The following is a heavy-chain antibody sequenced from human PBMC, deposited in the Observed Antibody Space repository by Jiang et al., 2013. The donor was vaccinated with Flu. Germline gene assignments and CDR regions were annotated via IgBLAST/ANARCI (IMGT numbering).Heavy chain of an antibody. D-gene: IGHD4-23*01. V-gene: IGHV1-2*02. CDR1: GYTFTGYY. Sequence: GAEVKKPGASVKVSCKASGYTFTGYYMHWVRQAPGQGLEWMGWINPNSGGTNYAQKFQGRVTMTRDTSISTAYMELSRLRSDDTAVYYCARSDRVVTRSQRPVIAFDIWGQGTMVTVSS. J-gene: IGHJ3*02. CDR3: ARSDRVVTRSQRPVIAFDI. CDR2: INPNSGGT.